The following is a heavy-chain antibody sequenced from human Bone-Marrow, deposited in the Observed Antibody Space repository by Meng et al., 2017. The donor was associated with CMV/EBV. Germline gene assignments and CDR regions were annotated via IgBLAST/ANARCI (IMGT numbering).Heavy chain of an antibody. CDR2: INPNSGGT. J-gene: IGHJ4*02. V-gene: IGHV1-2*02. CDR1: GYTFTGYY. Sequence: ASVKVSCKASGYTFTGYYMHWVRQAPGQGLEWMGWINPNSGGTNYEQKFQGRVTMTRDTSISTAYMELSRLRSDDTAVNYCARGWEDTSRNYWGQGTLVTVSS. D-gene: IGHD1-26*01. CDR3: ARGWEDTSRNY.